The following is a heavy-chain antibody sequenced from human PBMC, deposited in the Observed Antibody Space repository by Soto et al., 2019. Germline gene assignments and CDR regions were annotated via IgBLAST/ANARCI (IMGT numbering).Heavy chain of an antibody. CDR3: AKLLLAVAVYFPGRAV. V-gene: IGHV3-30*18. CDR1: GFTFSSYA. CDR2: ISHDGSNK. J-gene: IGHJ6*04. Sequence: GGSLRLSCAASGFTFSSYAMGWVRQAPGKGLEWVAVISHDGSNKYFADSVKGRFTISRDNSQNTLYLQMNSLRAEDTAVYYSAKLLLAVAVYFPGRAVGGKGTTVTVSS. D-gene: IGHD6-19*01.